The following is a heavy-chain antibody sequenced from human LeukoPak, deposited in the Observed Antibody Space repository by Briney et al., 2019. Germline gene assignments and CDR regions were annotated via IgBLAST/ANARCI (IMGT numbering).Heavy chain of an antibody. J-gene: IGHJ6*03. D-gene: IGHD3-3*01. CDR3: ARDRYDFWSGSSYMDV. Sequence: ASVKVSCKASGYTFTSYGISWVRQAPGQGLEWMGWISAYNGDTNYAQKLQGRVTMTTDTSTSTTYMELRSLRSDDTAVYYCARDRYDFWSGSSYMDVWGKGTTVTVSS. CDR1: GYTFTSYG. CDR2: ISAYNGDT. V-gene: IGHV1-18*01.